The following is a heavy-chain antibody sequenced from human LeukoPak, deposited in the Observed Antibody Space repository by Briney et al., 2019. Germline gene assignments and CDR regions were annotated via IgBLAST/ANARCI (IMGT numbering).Heavy chain of an antibody. D-gene: IGHD2-2*02. J-gene: IGHJ5*02. CDR2: IYPGDSDT. Sequence: GESLKISCKGSGYSFTSYWIGWVRQMPGKGLEGMGIIYPGDSDTRYSPSFQGQVTISADKSISTAYLQWSSLKASDTAMYYCARQGCSSTSCYTGWFDPWGQGTLVTVSS. CDR3: ARQGCSSTSCYTGWFDP. V-gene: IGHV5-51*01. CDR1: GYSFTSYW.